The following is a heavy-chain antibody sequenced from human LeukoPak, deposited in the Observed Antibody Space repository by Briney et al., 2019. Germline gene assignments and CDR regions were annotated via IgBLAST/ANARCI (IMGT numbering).Heavy chain of an antibody. CDR1: GYTFTGYY. D-gene: IGHD3-3*01. CDR3: ARDLSRSFWSGNNLYFDY. Sequence: ASVKVSCKASGYTFTGYYMHWVRQAPGQGLEWMGWINPNSGGTNYAQKFQGRVTMTRDTSISTAYMELSRLRSDDTAVCYCARDLSRSFWSGNNLYFDYWGQGTLVTVSS. J-gene: IGHJ4*02. CDR2: INPNSGGT. V-gene: IGHV1-2*02.